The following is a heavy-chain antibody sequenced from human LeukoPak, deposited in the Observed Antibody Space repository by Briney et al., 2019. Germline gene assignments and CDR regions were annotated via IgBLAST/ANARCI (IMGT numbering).Heavy chain of an antibody. D-gene: IGHD1-26*01. CDR1: GFTFSSYE. CDR3: ARDRGGTYMYFQH. CDR2: INWNGGRA. Sequence: GGSLRLSCAASGFTFSSYEINWVRQAPGKGLEWVSGINWNGGRAGHADSVEGRFTISRDNAKNSLFLQMNSLRAEDTAFYYCARDRGGTYMYFQHWGQGTLVTVSS. V-gene: IGHV3-20*04. J-gene: IGHJ1*01.